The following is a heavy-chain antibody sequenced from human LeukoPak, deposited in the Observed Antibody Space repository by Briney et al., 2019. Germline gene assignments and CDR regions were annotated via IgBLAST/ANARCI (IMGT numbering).Heavy chain of an antibody. CDR1: GGSLISYY. V-gene: IGHV4-59*01. J-gene: IGHJ4*02. Sequence: SETLSLTCTDSGGSLISYYWSWIRQPPGKGLEWIGYIYYSGSTNYNPSLKSRVTISVDTSKNQFSLKLSSVTAADTAVYYCARALGYSFDYWGQGTLVTVSS. CDR2: IYYSGST. D-gene: IGHD2-15*01. CDR3: ARALGYSFDY.